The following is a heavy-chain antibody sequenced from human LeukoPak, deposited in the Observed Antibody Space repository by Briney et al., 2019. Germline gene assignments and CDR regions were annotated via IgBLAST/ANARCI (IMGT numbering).Heavy chain of an antibody. Sequence: GASVTVSCKASGYTFITYYMHWVRQAPGQGLEWMGIINPSGGSTSFAEKFQGRVTMTRDTSTSTVFMELSSLRSEDMAVYYCARGDYDSGHFIDYWGQGTLVTVSS. CDR3: ARGDYDSGHFIDY. D-gene: IGHD3-16*01. V-gene: IGHV1-46*01. J-gene: IGHJ4*02. CDR2: INPSGGST. CDR1: GYTFITYY.